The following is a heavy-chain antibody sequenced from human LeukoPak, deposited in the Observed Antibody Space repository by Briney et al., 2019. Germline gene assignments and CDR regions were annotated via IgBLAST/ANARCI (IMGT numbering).Heavy chain of an antibody. CDR2: ISYDGSNK. CDR3: ARDLGMIVVPYSGYFDY. V-gene: IGHV3-30-3*01. J-gene: IGHJ4*02. Sequence: GRSLRLSCAASGFTFSSYAMHWVRQAPGKGLEWVAVISYDGSNKYYADSVKGRFTISRDNSKNTLYLQMNSLRAEDTAVYYCARDLGMIVVPYSGYFDYWGQGTLVTVSS. CDR1: GFTFSSYA. D-gene: IGHD3-22*01.